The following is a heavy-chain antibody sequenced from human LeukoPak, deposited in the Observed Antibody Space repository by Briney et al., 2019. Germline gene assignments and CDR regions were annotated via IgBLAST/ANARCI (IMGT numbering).Heavy chain of an antibody. J-gene: IGHJ4*02. V-gene: IGHV4-61*02. D-gene: IGHD3-22*01. CDR3: ARGSYDSSGYYLFDY. Sequence: PSETLSLTCSVSNDSISSGRYYWIWIRQPAGKGLEWIGRIYTSGSTNYNPSLKSRVIISVDTSKNQFSLKLSSVTAADTAVYYCARGSYDSSGYYLFDYWGQGTLVTVSS. CDR2: IYTSGST. CDR1: NDSISSGRYY.